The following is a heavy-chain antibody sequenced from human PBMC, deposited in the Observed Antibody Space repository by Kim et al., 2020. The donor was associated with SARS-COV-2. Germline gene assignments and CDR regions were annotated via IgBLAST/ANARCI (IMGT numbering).Heavy chain of an antibody. CDR1: GGSISSYY. J-gene: IGHJ4*02. Sequence: SETLSLTCTVSGGSISSYYWSWIRQPPGKGLEWIGYIYYSGSTNYNPSLKSRVTISVDTSKNQFSLKLSSVTAADTAVYYCARARGYNWNDWGQGTLVTV. CDR2: IYYSGST. V-gene: IGHV4-59*01. CDR3: ARARGYNWND. D-gene: IGHD1-20*01.